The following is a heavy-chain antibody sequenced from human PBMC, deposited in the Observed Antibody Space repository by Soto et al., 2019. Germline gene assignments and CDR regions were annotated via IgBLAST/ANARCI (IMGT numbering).Heavy chain of an antibody. J-gene: IGHJ4*02. CDR1: GFSLSTSGVG. CDR3: AHSGPYGDTGLFDY. Sequence: QITLKESGPTLVKPTQTLTLTCTFSGFSLSTSGVGVGWIRQPPGKALEWLALIYWDDDKRYSPSLKSRLTITKDTSKNQGVLTMTTMDPVDTATYYCAHSGPYGDTGLFDYWGQGTLVTVSS. D-gene: IGHD4-17*01. V-gene: IGHV2-5*02. CDR2: IYWDDDK.